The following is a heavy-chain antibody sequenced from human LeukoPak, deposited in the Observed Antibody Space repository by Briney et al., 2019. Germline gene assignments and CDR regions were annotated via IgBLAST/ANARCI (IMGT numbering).Heavy chain of an antibody. CDR3: ARDRDGYNSSPFET. Sequence: GGSLRLSCAASGFTFSSYAMSWVRQAPGKGLEWVSYISSSSGSIYYADSVKGRFTISRDNAENSLYLQMNSLRGEDTAVYYCARDRDGYNSSPFETWGQGTLVTVSS. J-gene: IGHJ5*02. CDR1: GFTFSSYA. D-gene: IGHD5-24*01. CDR2: ISSSSGSI. V-gene: IGHV3-48*04.